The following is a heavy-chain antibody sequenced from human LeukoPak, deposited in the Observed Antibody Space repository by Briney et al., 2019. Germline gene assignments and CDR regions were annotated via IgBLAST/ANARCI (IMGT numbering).Heavy chain of an antibody. J-gene: IGHJ3*02. D-gene: IGHD1-1*01. Sequence: PSETLSLTCAVYGGSFSGYYWSWIRQPPGKGLEWIGYIYYSGSTNYNPSLKSRVTISVDTSKNQFSLKLSSVTAADTAVYYCARLERPDAFDIWGQGTMVTVSS. V-gene: IGHV4-59*01. CDR1: GGSFSGYY. CDR2: IYYSGST. CDR3: ARLERPDAFDI.